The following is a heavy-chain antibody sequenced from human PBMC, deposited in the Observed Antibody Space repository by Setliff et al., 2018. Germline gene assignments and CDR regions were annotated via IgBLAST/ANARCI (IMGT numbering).Heavy chain of an antibody. V-gene: IGHV3-49*04. CDR2: IRSKAYGGTT. Sequence: GSLRLSCEASGFTFSIYWMTWVRQAPGKGLEWVGFIRSKAYGGTTEYAASVKGRFTISRDDSKSIAYLQMNGLKTEDTAVYYCTREASVDFWSGYPYYYYMDVWGKGTTVTVSS. J-gene: IGHJ6*03. D-gene: IGHD3-3*01. CDR1: GFTFSIYW. CDR3: TREASVDFWSGYPYYYYMDV.